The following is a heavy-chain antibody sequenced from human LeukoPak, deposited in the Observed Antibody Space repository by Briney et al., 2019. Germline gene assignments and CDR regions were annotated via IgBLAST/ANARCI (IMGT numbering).Heavy chain of an antibody. Sequence: SETLSLTCTVSGYSSSSGYYWGWIRQPPGKGLEWIGGIYHSGSTYYNPSLKSRVTISVDTSKNQFSLKLSSVTAADTAVYYCARIPSIVGATYFDYWGQGTLVTVSS. CDR1: GYSSSSGYY. CDR3: ARIPSIVGATYFDY. V-gene: IGHV4-38-2*02. CDR2: IYHSGST. D-gene: IGHD1-26*01. J-gene: IGHJ4*02.